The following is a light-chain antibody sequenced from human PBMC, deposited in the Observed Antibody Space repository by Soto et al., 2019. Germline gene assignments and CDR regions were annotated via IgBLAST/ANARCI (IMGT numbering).Light chain of an antibody. J-gene: IGKJ4*01. CDR2: GAS. Sequence: EIVLSQSPGTLSLSPGERATLSCRASQSVFNNHIGWYQQKPGQAPRLLIYGASTRATGIPARFSGSGSGTEFTLTISSLPSEDFAVYYCQQYNNWPLTFGGGTKVAIK. CDR1: QSVFNN. V-gene: IGKV3-15*01. CDR3: QQYNNWPLT.